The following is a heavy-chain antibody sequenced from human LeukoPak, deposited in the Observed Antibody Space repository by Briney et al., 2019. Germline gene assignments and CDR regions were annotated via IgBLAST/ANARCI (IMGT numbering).Heavy chain of an antibody. V-gene: IGHV3-48*03. D-gene: IGHD3-10*01. CDR2: ISSSGSTI. CDR1: GFTFSSYE. J-gene: IGHJ3*02. Sequence: GGSLRLSCAASGFTFSSYEMNWVRQAPGKGLEWVSCISSSGSTIYYADSVKGRFTISRDNAKNSLYLQMNSLRAEDTAVYYCARESGFRGDAFDIWGQGTMVTVSS. CDR3: ARESGFRGDAFDI.